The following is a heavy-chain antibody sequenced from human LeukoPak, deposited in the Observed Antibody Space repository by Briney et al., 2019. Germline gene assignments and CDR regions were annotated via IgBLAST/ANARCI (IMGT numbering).Heavy chain of an antibody. J-gene: IGHJ6*02. D-gene: IGHD6-13*01. CDR3: AREGYSRASYYYYGMDV. Sequence: PGGSLRLSCAASGFTFSDYYMSWIRQAPGKGLEWVSYISSSSSYTNYADSVKGRFTISRDNAKNSLYLQMNSLRAEDTAVYYCAREGYSRASYYYYGMDVWGQGTTVTVSS. CDR1: GFTFSDYY. CDR2: ISSSSSYT. V-gene: IGHV3-11*06.